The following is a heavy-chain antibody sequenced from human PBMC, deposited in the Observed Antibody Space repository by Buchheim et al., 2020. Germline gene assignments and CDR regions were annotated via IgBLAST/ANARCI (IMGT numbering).Heavy chain of an antibody. CDR2: IYPGDFET. V-gene: IGHV5-51*01. D-gene: IGHD6-13*01. CDR1: GYSFTSFW. CDR3: ARRTYSSSWEFDS. J-gene: IGHJ5*01. Sequence: EVRLVQSGTEVKKPGESLKISCKISGYSFTSFWIGWVRQMPGKGLEWMGLIYPGDFETRYSPSFQGQVTISADKSSSTVNLQWSSLKAADNAIYYCARRTYSSSWEFDSWGQGTL.